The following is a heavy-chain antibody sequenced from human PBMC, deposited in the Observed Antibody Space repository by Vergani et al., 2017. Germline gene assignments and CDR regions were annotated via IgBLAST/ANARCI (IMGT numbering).Heavy chain of an antibody. J-gene: IGHJ5*02. Sequence: EVQLVESGGGLVQPGGSLKLSCAASGFTFSGSAMHWVRQASGKGLEWVGRIRSKANSYATAYAASVKGRFTISRDDSKNTAYLQMQSLKTEDTAVYYCTFPGWLPRPWGQGTLVTVSS. CDR2: IRSKANSYAT. CDR1: GFTFSGSA. V-gene: IGHV3-73*01. CDR3: TFPGWLPRP. D-gene: IGHD5-12*01.